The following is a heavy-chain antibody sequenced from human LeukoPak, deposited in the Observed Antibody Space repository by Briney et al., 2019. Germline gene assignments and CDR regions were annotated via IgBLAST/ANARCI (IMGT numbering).Heavy chain of an antibody. Sequence: SETLSLTCAVSGYSINSGYYWGWIRQPPGKGLEWIGSIYHSGSTYYNPSLKSRVTISVDTSKNQFSLKLSSVTAADTAVYYCARSDTNRGFDYWGQGTLVTVSS. V-gene: IGHV4-38-2*01. CDR3: ARSDTNRGFDY. J-gene: IGHJ4*02. CDR2: IYHSGST. D-gene: IGHD1-14*01. CDR1: GYSINSGYY.